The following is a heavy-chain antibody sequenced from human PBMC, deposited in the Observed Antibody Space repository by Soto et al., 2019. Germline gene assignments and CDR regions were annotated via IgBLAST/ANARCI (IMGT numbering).Heavy chain of an antibody. D-gene: IGHD2-15*01. J-gene: IGHJ4*02. Sequence: QVHLVESGGGVVQPGRSLRLSCAASGFTFSSYGMHWVRQAPGKGLELVAVIWYDGSNKYYADSVKGRFTISRDNSKNTLYLQMNSLRAEDTAVYYCARDGYCSGGSCYSVPVFDYWGQGTLVTVSS. CDR2: IWYDGSNK. CDR1: GFTFSSYG. V-gene: IGHV3-33*01. CDR3: ARDGYCSGGSCYSVPVFDY.